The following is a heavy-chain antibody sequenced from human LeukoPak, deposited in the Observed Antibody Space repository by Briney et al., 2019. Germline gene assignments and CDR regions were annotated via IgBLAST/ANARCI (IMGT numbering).Heavy chain of an antibody. V-gene: IGHV4-4*07. D-gene: IGHD3-10*01. CDR3: ARDDYGSGSYSTFDY. J-gene: IGHJ4*02. Sequence: SETLSLTCTDSDGSISSYYWSWIRQRAGKGLEWIGRIYTSGSTNYNPSLKSRVTMSVDTSKNQFSLKLSSVTAADTAVYYCARDDYGSGSYSTFDYWGQGTLVTVSS. CDR1: DGSISSYY. CDR2: IYTSGST.